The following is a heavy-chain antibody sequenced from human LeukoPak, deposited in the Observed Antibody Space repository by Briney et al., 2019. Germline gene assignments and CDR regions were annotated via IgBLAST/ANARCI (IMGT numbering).Heavy chain of an antibody. Sequence: GESLKISCKGSGYTFTTYWIGWVRQMPGKGLEWVGIIYPGDSETRYSPSFQGQVTISADKSISTAYLQWSSLQASDTAMYYCARLGEPDDAFDIWGQGTMVTVSS. V-gene: IGHV5-51*01. CDR1: GYTFTTYW. CDR3: ARLGEPDDAFDI. CDR2: IYPGDSET. J-gene: IGHJ3*02. D-gene: IGHD1-14*01.